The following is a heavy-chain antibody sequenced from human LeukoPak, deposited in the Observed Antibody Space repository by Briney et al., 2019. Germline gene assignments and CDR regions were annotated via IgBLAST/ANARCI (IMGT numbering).Heavy chain of an antibody. V-gene: IGHV1-8*01. J-gene: IGHJ4*02. Sequence: GASVTVSFKAAGYTFTIYDINWVRQAPGQGLDLMGCMNPNSRNTRYAQQFQRRVTMTRNTSVSTAYMELSSLRSEDTAVYYCARGVSYWGQGTLVTVSS. CDR2: MNPNSRNT. CDR1: GYTFTIYD. CDR3: ARGVSY. D-gene: IGHD2/OR15-2a*01.